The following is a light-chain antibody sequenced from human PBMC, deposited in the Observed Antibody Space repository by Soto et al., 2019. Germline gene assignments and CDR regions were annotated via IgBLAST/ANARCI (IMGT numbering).Light chain of an antibody. CDR3: VLYMGSGIWV. J-gene: IGLJ3*02. Sequence: QTVVTQEPSFSVSAGRTVTLTCGLSSGSVSTSYYPSWYQQTPGQAPRTLIYSTNTRSSGVPDRFSGSILGNKAALTITGAQADDESDYYCVLYMGSGIWVFGGGTKVTVL. CDR1: SGSVSTSYY. V-gene: IGLV8-61*01. CDR2: STN.